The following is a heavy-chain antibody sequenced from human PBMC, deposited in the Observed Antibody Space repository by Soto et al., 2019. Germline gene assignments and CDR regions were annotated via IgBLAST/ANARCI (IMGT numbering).Heavy chain of an antibody. V-gene: IGHV4-31*03. D-gene: IGHD3-16*02. J-gene: IGHJ3*02. Sequence: QVQLQESGPGLVKPSQTLSLTCTVSGGSISSGGYYWSWIRQHPGKGLEWIGYIYYSGRTYYNPYHKSRVAISVDTSKNQSSLKLSSVTAADVAVYYCARDVGYDYVCGSYRYDAFDIWGQGTMVTVSS. CDR3: ARDVGYDYVCGSYRYDAFDI. CDR2: IYYSGRT. CDR1: GGSISSGGYY.